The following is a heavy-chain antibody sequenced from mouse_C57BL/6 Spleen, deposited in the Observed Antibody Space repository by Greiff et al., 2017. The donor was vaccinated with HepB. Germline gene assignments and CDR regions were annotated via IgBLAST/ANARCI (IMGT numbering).Heavy chain of an antibody. CDR1: GYTFKSYW. J-gene: IGHJ3*01. V-gene: IGHV1-69*01. Sequence: QVQLQQPGAELVMPGASVKLSCKASGYTFKSYWMHWVKQRPGQGLEWIGEIDPSDSYTNYNQKFKGKSTLTVDKSSSTAYMQLSSLTSEDSAVYYCARFNYGSSSWFAYWGQGTLVTVSA. CDR3: ARFNYGSSSWFAY. D-gene: IGHD1-1*01. CDR2: IDPSDSYT.